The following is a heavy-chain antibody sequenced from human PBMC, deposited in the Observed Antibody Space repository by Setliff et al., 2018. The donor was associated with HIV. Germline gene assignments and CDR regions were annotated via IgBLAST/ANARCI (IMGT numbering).Heavy chain of an antibody. J-gene: IGHJ4*02. CDR3: ATLWMRGGYFDT. CDR1: GFTFNSYW. Sequence: GESLTISCAASGFTFNSYWMHWVRQAPGKGLMWVSHINNDETITKYADSVKGRFTISRDNAKNTVYLQMNSLRPEDTAVYYCATLWMRGGYFDTWGQGTLVTVSS. CDR2: INNDETIT. V-gene: IGHV3-74*01. D-gene: IGHD2-15*01.